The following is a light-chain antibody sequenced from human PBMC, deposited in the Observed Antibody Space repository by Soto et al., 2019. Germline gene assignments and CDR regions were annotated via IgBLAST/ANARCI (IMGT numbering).Light chain of an antibody. CDR2: DAS. Sequence: DIQMTQSPCTLSASVGDRVTITCRASQGISSWLAWYQQKPGKAPKLLIYDASSLDSGVPSRVRGSGSGTEITTAIKILKPHDNATRCCEPYNSNPVNFRQGTKLDNK. J-gene: IGKJ2*01. CDR1: QGISSW. CDR3: EPYNSNPVN. V-gene: IGKV1-5*01.